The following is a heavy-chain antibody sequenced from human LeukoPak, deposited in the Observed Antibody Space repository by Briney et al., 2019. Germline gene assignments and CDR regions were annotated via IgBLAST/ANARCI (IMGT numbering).Heavy chain of an antibody. Sequence: PSETLSLTCTVSGGSISNGGYYWSWIRQHPGKGLEWIGYIYYSGSTYYNPSLKSRVNISVDTSKNQFSLKLNSVTAADTAVYYWARAPTYSGSHYWGQGTLVTVSS. CDR3: ARAPTYSGSHY. D-gene: IGHD1-26*01. CDR1: GGSISNGGYY. J-gene: IGHJ4*02. V-gene: IGHV4-31*03. CDR2: IYYSGST.